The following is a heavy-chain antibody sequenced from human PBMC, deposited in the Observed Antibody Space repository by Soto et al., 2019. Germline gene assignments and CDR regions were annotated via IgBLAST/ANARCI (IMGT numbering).Heavy chain of an antibody. Sequence: QVQLVESGGGVVQPGTSLRLSCVGSGFTFRSYVIHWVRQAPGKGLEWVALTSYDGSNNFYVDSVKGRFTISRHNSRKTVELQMDSLRFEDTALYYCARWGTTGGLDVWGQGTLVSVSS. CDR1: GFTFRSYV. V-gene: IGHV3-33*05. CDR2: TSYDGSNN. D-gene: IGHD3-16*01. CDR3: ARWGTTGGLDV. J-gene: IGHJ4*02.